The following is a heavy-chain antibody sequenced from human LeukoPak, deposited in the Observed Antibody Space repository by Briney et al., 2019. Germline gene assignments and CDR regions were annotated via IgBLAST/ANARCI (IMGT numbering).Heavy chain of an antibody. CDR3: AREGYYDSSGYNWFDP. CDR2: IYHSGST. Sequence: PSETLSLTCAVYGGSFSGYSWSWIRQPPGKGLEWIGYIYHSGSTYYNPSLKSRVTISVDRSKNQFSLRLTSVTAADTAVYYCAREGYYDSSGYNWFDPWGQGTLVTVSS. D-gene: IGHD3-22*01. J-gene: IGHJ5*02. V-gene: IGHV4-30-2*01. CDR1: GGSFSGYS.